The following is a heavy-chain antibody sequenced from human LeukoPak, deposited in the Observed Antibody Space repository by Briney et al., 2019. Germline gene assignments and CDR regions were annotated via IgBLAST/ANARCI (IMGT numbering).Heavy chain of an antibody. CDR1: GGSIRSYY. Sequence: SETLSLTCTVSGGSIRSYYWSWIRQPPGKGLEWIGYIYYSGTTNHNPSLKSRVTISVDTSKNQFSLTLTSVTAADTAVYYCARGYSNGWNYFDYWGQGTLVTVSS. J-gene: IGHJ4*02. CDR3: ARGYSNGWNYFDY. D-gene: IGHD6-19*01. V-gene: IGHV4-59*08. CDR2: IYYSGTT.